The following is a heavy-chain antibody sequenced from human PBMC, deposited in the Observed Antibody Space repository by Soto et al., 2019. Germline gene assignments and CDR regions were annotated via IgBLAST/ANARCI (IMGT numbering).Heavy chain of an antibody. J-gene: IGHJ6*02. Sequence: LKISCKGSGYSFTSYWIGWVRQMPGKGLEWMGIIYPGDSDTRYSPSFQGQVTISADKSISTAYLQWSSLKASDTAVYYCARHVDTAMPPYYYYGMDVWGQGTTVTVSS. CDR2: IYPGDSDT. D-gene: IGHD5-18*01. CDR3: ARHVDTAMPPYYYYGMDV. V-gene: IGHV5-51*01. CDR1: GYSFTSYW.